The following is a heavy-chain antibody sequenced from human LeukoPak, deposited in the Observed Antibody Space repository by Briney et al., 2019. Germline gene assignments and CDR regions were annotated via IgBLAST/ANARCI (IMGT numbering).Heavy chain of an antibody. J-gene: IGHJ4*02. V-gene: IGHV4-34*01. CDR3: ARSLNYDRLFDY. CDR2: INHSGST. Sequence: SETLSLTCAVYGGSFSGYYWSWIRQPPGKGLEWIGEINHSGSTNYNPSLKSRVTISVDTSKNQFSLKLSSVTAADTAVYYCARSLNYDRLFDYWGQGTLVTVSS. CDR1: GGSFSGYY. D-gene: IGHD3-22*01.